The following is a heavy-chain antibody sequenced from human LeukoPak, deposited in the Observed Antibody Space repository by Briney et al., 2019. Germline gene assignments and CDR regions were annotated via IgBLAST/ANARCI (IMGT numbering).Heavy chain of an antibody. J-gene: IGHJ4*02. Sequence: PEGSLRLSCVDSGFTFSSYEMNWVRQAPGKGLEWVSYISSSGSIIYYADFVKGRFTISRDNGRNSLYLQMNGLRVEDTALYYCAKGSQYWGQGTLVTVSA. CDR2: ISSSGSII. V-gene: IGHV3-48*03. CDR1: GFTFSSYE. CDR3: AKGSQY.